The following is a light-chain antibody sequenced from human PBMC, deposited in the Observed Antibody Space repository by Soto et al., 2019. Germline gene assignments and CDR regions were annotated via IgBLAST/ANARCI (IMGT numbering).Light chain of an antibody. V-gene: IGKV3-20*01. Sequence: ESVLTQSPGTVSLSPVERASLSCMASQSISSHYLAWYQHKPGQAPRLLIYGASSRATGIPDRFSGSGSGTDSPLTTSRLEPEDFAVYYCQRYGSSLITVRQGTRLDIK. CDR1: QSISSHY. CDR2: GAS. J-gene: IGKJ5*01. CDR3: QRYGSSLIT.